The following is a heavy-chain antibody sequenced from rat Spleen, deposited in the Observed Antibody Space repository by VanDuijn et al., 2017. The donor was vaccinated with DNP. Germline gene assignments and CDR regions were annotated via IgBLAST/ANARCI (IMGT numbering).Heavy chain of an antibody. V-gene: IGHV5-22*01. Sequence: EVQLVESGGGLVPPGGALKLSCAASGFTFSDYYMAWVRQAPAKGLEWVAYIGSAAYAPYYGDSVRGRFTISRDNAKSTLYLQMHSLRSEDMATYYCVRWNSGHFDYWGQGVMVTVSS. J-gene: IGHJ2*01. D-gene: IGHD4-3*01. CDR3: VRWNSGHFDY. CDR2: IGSAAYAP. CDR1: GFTFSDYY.